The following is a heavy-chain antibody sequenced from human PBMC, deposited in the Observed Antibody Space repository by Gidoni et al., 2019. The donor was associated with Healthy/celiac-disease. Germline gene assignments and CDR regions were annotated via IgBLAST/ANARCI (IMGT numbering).Heavy chain of an antibody. D-gene: IGHD3-3*01. CDR3: AKDPYYDFWSGYYFDY. CDR2: IGGSGGST. V-gene: IGHV3-23*01. J-gene: IGHJ4*02. CDR1: GFTFSSYA. Sequence: EVQLLESGGGLVQPGGSLRLSCAASGFTFSSYARGWGRQAPGKGLEWVSAIGGSGGSTYYAESVKGRFTIARDNSKNTLYLQMNSLRAEDTAVYYCAKDPYYDFWSGYYFDYWGQGTLVTVSS.